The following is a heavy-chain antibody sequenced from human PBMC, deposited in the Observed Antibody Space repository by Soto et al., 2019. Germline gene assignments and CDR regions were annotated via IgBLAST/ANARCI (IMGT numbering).Heavy chain of an antibody. CDR1: GASISSYY. V-gene: IGHV4-59*08. D-gene: IGHD2-15*01. Sequence: QVQLQESGPGLVKPSETLSLTCTVSGASISSYYWSWIRQPPGKGLEWIGYIYYSGTTNHNPSLKSRVAISVDTAKHQFSLRLSSVTAADTAVYYCARSGGGSSNGMDVWGQGTTVIVSS. J-gene: IGHJ6*02. CDR3: ARSGGGSSNGMDV. CDR2: IYYSGTT.